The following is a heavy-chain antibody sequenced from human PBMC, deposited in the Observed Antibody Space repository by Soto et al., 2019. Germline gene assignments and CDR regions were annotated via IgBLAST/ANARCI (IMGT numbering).Heavy chain of an antibody. J-gene: IGHJ5*01. Sequence: PVKGLELIGYIYQTGNTYYNPSHNSRVTISVDKSKNQISLKLSSVTAADTVVYYCAEDHDRSGYRYKLSDSWVQGTLVIV. D-gene: IGHD3-22*01. CDR2: IYQTGNT. CDR3: AEDHDRSGYRYKLSDS. V-gene: IGHV4-30-2*01.